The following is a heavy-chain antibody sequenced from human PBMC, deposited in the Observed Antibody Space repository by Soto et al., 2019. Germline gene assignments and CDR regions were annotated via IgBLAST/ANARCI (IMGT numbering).Heavy chain of an antibody. V-gene: IGHV1-8*01. D-gene: IGHD2-2*01. CDR2: MNPNSGNT. CDR3: ARAEGYCSSTSCYYYYGMDV. Sequence: QVQLVQSGAEVKKPGASVKVSCKASGYTFTSYDINWVRQATGQGLEWLGWMNPNSGNTGYAQKFQGRVTMTRNTSISTAYMELSSLRSEDTAVYYCARAEGYCSSTSCYYYYGMDVWGQGTTVTVSS. J-gene: IGHJ6*02. CDR1: GYTFTSYD.